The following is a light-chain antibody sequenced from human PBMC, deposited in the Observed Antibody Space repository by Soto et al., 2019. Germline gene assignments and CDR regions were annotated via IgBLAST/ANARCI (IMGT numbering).Light chain of an antibody. CDR3: QQYNSYSPGT. Sequence: DIQMTQFPSTLFASVGDRVTITCRARQSISRWLAWYQQKPGKAPKLLIYDASNLEKGVPSRFSGRGSGTEFTLTISSLQPDDFATYFCQQYNSYSPGTFGQGPKVEI. J-gene: IGKJ1*01. CDR2: DAS. CDR1: QSISRW. V-gene: IGKV1-5*01.